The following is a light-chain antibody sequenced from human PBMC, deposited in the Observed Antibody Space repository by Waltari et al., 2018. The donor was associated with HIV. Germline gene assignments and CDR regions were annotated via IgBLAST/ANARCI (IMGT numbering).Light chain of an antibody. CDR3: QQYNNWPPIT. V-gene: IGKV3-15*01. Sequence: EIVMTQSPATLSVSPGERATLSCRASPIVSSNLAWYQQKPGQGPRLLIYGASTGATGIPARFSGSGSGTDFTLTISSLQSEDFAVYYCQQYNNWPPITFGQGTRLEIK. CDR1: PIVSSN. CDR2: GAS. J-gene: IGKJ5*01.